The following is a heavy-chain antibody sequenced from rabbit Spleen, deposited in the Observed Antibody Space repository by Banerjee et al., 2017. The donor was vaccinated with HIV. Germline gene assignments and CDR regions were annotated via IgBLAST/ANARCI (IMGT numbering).Heavy chain of an antibody. V-gene: IGHV1S40*01. J-gene: IGHJ6*01. Sequence: QSLEESGGDLVKPGASLTLTCTASGVSFSSTYYMCWVRQAPGKGLEWIACIYAGSSGSTYYASWAKGRFTISKTSSTTVTLQMTSLTAADTATYFCARDAGTSFSTYGMDLWGPGTLVTVS. D-gene: IGHD8-1*01. CDR1: GVSFSSTYY. CDR2: IYAGSSGST. CDR3: ARDAGTSFSTYGMDL.